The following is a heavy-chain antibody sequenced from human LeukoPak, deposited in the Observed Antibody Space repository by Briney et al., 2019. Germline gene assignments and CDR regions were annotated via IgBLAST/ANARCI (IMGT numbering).Heavy chain of an antibody. V-gene: IGHV1-69*05. Sequence: SVKVSCKASGGTFSSYAISWVRQAPGQGLEWMGGIIPIFGTANYAQKFQGRVTMTRDTSISTAYMELSRLRSDDTAVYYCVLSLGGSDDAFDIWGQGTMVTVSS. D-gene: IGHD3-16*01. CDR2: IIPIFGTA. J-gene: IGHJ3*02. CDR1: GGTFSSYA. CDR3: VLSLGGSDDAFDI.